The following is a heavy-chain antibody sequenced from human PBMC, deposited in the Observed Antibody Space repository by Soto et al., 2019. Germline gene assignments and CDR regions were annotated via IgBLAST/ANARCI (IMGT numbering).Heavy chain of an antibody. D-gene: IGHD3-3*01. CDR2: IYWDDDK. CDR3: ARMIFGRNVYYFDY. CDR1: GFSLSTTRVG. J-gene: IGHJ4*02. V-gene: IGHV2-5*02. Sequence: SGPTLVNPTQTLTLTCTVSGFSLSTTRVGVGWIRQPPGEALEWLALIYWDDDKRYSPSLKNRLTITKDTSKNQVLLTMTDMDPVDTATYYCARMIFGRNVYYFDYWGRGTLVSVSS.